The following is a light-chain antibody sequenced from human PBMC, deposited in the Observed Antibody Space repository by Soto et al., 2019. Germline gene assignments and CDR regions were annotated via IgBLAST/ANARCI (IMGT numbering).Light chain of an antibody. CDR2: DAS. Sequence: DIQMTQSPSSLSASVGDRVTIAWRASQSISSYLNWYQQKPGKAPKLLIYDASSLESGVPSRFSGSGSGTEFTLTISSLQPDDFATYYCQQYNSYPWTFGQGTKVDIK. V-gene: IGKV1-5*01. CDR3: QQYNSYPWT. J-gene: IGKJ1*01. CDR1: QSISSY.